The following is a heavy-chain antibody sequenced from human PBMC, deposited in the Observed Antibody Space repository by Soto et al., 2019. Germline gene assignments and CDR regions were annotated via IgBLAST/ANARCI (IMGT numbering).Heavy chain of an antibody. CDR3: ARIRMLWYGELSH. D-gene: IGHD3-10*01. CDR2: INPGSGNT. V-gene: IGHV1-3*01. J-gene: IGHJ4*02. Sequence: QVQLVQSGAEVKKPGGSVKIPCKTSGYTFMTYALHWVRQAPGQRLEWMGWINPGSGNTEYSQKLQGRVTITRDTSARTVFMDVANLTSEDTAVYYCARIRMLWYGELSHWGQGTLVTVSA. CDR1: GYTFMTYA.